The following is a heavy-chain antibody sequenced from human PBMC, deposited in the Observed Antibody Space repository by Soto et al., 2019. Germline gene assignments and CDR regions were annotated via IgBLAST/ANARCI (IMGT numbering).Heavy chain of an antibody. CDR2: INAGNGNT. J-gene: IGHJ4*02. D-gene: IGHD2-15*01. CDR3: ARDREGCSGGSCYEPPFDY. CDR1: GYTFTSYA. Sequence: ASVKVSCKASGYTFTSYAMHWVRQAPGQRLEWMGWINAGNGNTKYSQKFQGRVTITRDTSGSTAYMELSSLRAEDTAVYYCARDREGCSGGSCYEPPFDYWGQGTLVTVSS. V-gene: IGHV1-3*01.